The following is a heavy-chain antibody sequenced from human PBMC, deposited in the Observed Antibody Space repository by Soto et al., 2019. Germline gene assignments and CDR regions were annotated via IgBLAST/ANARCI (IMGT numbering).Heavy chain of an antibody. Sequence: EVQLVESGGGLVKPGGSLRLSCAASGFTFSSYSMNWVRQAPGKGLEWVSSISSSSSYIYYADSVKGRFTISIDNAKNSLYLQMNSLRAEDTAVYYCARVLWGYFDLWGRGTLVTVSS. CDR3: ARVLWGYFDL. J-gene: IGHJ2*01. CDR2: ISSSSSYI. D-gene: IGHD2-21*01. V-gene: IGHV3-21*01. CDR1: GFTFSSYS.